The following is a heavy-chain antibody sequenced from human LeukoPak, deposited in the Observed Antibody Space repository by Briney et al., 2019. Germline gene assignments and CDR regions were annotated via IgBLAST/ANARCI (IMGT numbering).Heavy chain of an antibody. Sequence: ASVKVSCKASGYTFTSYYMHWVRQAPGQGLEWMGIINPSGGSTSYAQKFQGRVTMTRDTSISTAYMELSRLRSDDTAVYYCARVRGITVTLVFAYWGQGTLVTVSS. V-gene: IGHV1-46*01. D-gene: IGHD4-17*01. CDR2: INPSGGST. CDR1: GYTFTSYY. J-gene: IGHJ4*02. CDR3: ARVRGITVTLVFAY.